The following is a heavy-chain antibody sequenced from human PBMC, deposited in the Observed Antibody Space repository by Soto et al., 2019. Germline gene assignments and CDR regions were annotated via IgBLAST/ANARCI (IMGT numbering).Heavy chain of an antibody. J-gene: IGHJ4*02. V-gene: IGHV3-30*18. CDR1: GFTFNIYG. CDR2: ISYDGSNQ. CDR3: AKDQASGQGSFDS. Sequence: GGSLRLSCAASGFTFNIYGMHWVRQSPDKGLEWVALISYDGSNQYYADSVKGRFTISRDNSKNTLFLQMNSLRADDTAVYYCAKDQASGQGSFDSWGQGTLVTAPQ.